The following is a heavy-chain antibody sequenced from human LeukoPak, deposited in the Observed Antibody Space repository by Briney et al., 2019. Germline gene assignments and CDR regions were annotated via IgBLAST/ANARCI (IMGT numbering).Heavy chain of an antibody. J-gene: IGHJ4*02. CDR3: ARGGYHSGGY. D-gene: IGHD5-12*01. Sequence: GASVKLSCTASGYTFTDYYMHWVRHAPGQGLEWMGWINPNSGDTKYAQKFQGRVTMTRDTSISTDYMELSRLISDDTAVFYCARGGYHSGGYWGQGTLVTISS. CDR1: GYTFTDYY. V-gene: IGHV1-2*02. CDR2: INPNSGDT.